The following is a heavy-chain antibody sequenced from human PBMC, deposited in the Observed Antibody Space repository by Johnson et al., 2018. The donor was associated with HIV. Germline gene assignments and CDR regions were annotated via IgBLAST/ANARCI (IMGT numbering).Heavy chain of an antibody. J-gene: IGHJ3*02. Sequence: QVQLVESGGGVVQPGRSLRLSCAASGFTFNSYAMHWVRQAPGRGLEWVAVISYDGSNKYYADSVKGRFTISRDNAKNSLYLQMNSLRAEDTALYYCARSEVRYFDWSYQRGAFDIWGQGTMVTVSS. D-gene: IGHD3-9*01. CDR2: ISYDGSNK. V-gene: IGHV3-30-3*01. CDR1: GFTFNSYA. CDR3: ARSEVRYFDWSYQRGAFDI.